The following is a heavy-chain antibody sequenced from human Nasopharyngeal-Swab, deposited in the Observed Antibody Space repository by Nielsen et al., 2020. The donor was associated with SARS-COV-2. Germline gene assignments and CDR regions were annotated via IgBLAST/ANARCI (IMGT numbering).Heavy chain of an antibody. CDR2: ISGSGGST. D-gene: IGHD3-22*01. V-gene: IGHV3-23*01. Sequence: GESLKISCAASGFTFSSYAMSWVRQAPGKGLEWVSAISGSGGSTYYADSVKGRFTISRDNSENTLYLQMNSLRAEDTAVYYCAKVISTYYYDSSGYYYVAPHDAFDIWGQGTMVTVSS. J-gene: IGHJ3*02. CDR1: GFTFSSYA. CDR3: AKVISTYYYDSSGYYYVAPHDAFDI.